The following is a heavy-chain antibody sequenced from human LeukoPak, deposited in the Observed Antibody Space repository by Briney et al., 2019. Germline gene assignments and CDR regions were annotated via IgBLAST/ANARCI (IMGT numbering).Heavy chain of an antibody. CDR1: GGSISSGDYY. J-gene: IGHJ4*02. CDR2: IYYSGST. CDR3: ARETDGDYYYGSGYFDY. V-gene: IGHV4-30-4*08. D-gene: IGHD3-10*01. Sequence: SETLSLTCTVSGGSISSGDYYWSWIRQPPGKGLEWIGYIYYSGSTYYNPSLKSRVTISVDTSKNQFSLKLSSVTAADTAVYYCARETDGDYYYGSGYFDYWGQGTLVTVSS.